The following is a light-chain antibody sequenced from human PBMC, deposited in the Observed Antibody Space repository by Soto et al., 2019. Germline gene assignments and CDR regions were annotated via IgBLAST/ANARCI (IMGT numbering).Light chain of an antibody. CDR1: QIVTSNY. V-gene: IGKV3-20*01. J-gene: IGKJ1*01. CDR2: GAS. CDR3: QHYITSLTT. Sequence: EIVLTQSPGTLSLSPGERATLSCGASQIVTSNYLAWYQQKPGQAPRLLIYGASRRATGIPDRFIGSGSGTAFTLTISRLEPEDFAVYYCQHYITSLTTFGQGTKVDIK.